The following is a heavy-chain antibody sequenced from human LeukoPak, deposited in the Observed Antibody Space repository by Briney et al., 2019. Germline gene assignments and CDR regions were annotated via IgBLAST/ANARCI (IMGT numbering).Heavy chain of an antibody. D-gene: IGHD3-9*01. Sequence: KPSETLSLTCAVSGYSISSGYYWGWIRQPPGKGLEWIGSIYHSGGTYYNPSLKSRVTISVDTSKNQFSLKLSSVTAADTAVYYCASVYNDILTGYPYFDYWGQGTLVTVSS. CDR2: IYHSGGT. CDR3: ASVYNDILTGYPYFDY. CDR1: GYSISSGYY. J-gene: IGHJ4*02. V-gene: IGHV4-38-2*01.